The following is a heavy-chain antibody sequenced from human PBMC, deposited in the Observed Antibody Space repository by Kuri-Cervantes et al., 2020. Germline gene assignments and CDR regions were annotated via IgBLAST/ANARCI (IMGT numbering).Heavy chain of an antibody. J-gene: IGHJ5*02. Sequence: SETLSLTCTVSGGSITSHSWNWIRQPPGKGLEWIAYIYYSGSTNYNPSLKSRVTISVDTSKNQFSLNLYSVTAEDTAVYYCARGIPAAPRSALDPWGQGTLVTVSS. CDR3: ARGIPAAPRSALDP. V-gene: IGHV4-59*11. D-gene: IGHD2-2*01. CDR2: IYYSGST. CDR1: GGSITSHS.